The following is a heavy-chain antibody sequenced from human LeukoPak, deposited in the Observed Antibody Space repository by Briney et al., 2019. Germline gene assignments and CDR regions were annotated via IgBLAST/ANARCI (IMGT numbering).Heavy chain of an antibody. Sequence: PGRSLRLSCAASGFTFSSYGMHWVRQAPGKGLEWVAVIWYDGSNKYYADSVKGRFTISRDNSKNTLYLQMNSLRAEDTAVYYCARTMRPILTGYYSLDYWGQGTLVTVSS. CDR1: GFTFSSYG. CDR2: IWYDGSNK. J-gene: IGHJ4*02. CDR3: ARTMRPILTGYYSLDY. V-gene: IGHV3-33*01. D-gene: IGHD3-9*01.